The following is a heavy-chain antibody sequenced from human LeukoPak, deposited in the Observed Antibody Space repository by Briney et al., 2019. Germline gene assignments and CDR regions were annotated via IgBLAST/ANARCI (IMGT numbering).Heavy chain of an antibody. CDR3: ARGITIFGVAANWFDP. J-gene: IGHJ5*02. CDR2: IKQDGSEK. V-gene: IGHV3-7*04. D-gene: IGHD3-3*01. Sequence: GGSLRLSCAASGFTFSSYWMSWVRQAPGKGLEWVANIKQDGSEKYYVDSVKGRFTISRDNAKNSLYLQMNSLRAEDTAVCYCARGITIFGVAANWFDPWGQGTLVTVSS. CDR1: GFTFSSYW.